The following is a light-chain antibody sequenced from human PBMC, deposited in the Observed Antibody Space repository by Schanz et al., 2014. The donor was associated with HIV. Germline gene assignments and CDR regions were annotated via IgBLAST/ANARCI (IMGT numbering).Light chain of an antibody. CDR1: SSDVGGYNY. Sequence: QSVLTQPASVSGSRGQSITISCTGTSSDVGGYNYVSWYQQHPGKAPKVMIYDVSNRPSGVSNRFSGSKSGNTASLTVSGLQAEDEGDYYCSSYAGSNNLVVFGGGTKLTVL. J-gene: IGLJ2*01. CDR3: SSYAGSNNLVV. CDR2: DVS. V-gene: IGLV2-14*03.